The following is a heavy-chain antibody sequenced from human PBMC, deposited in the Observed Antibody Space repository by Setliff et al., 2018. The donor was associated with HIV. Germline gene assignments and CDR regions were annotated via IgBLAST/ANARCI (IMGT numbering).Heavy chain of an antibody. V-gene: IGHV1-3*01. J-gene: IGHJ4*02. CDR2: INAGNGNT. D-gene: IGHD6-19*01. CDR1: GYTFTSYA. CDR3: GTVRIAVPDDFDF. Sequence: ASVKVSCKASGYTFTSYAMHWVRQAPGQRLEWMGWINAGNGNTKYSQKFQGRVTITRDTSASTAYMVLSSLRSEDTALYYCGTVRIAVPDDFDFWGQGTLVTVSS.